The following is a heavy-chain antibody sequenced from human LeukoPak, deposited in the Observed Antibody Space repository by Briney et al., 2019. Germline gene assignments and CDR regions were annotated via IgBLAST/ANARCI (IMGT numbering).Heavy chain of an antibody. CDR2: IIPIFGTA. Sequence: GASVKVSCKASGGTFSSYAISWVRQAPGQGLEWMGGIIPIFGTANYAQKFQGRVTITADESTSTAYMELSSLRSEDTAVYYCARDRDSGYDRNYFDYWGQGTLVTVSS. J-gene: IGHJ4*02. V-gene: IGHV1-69*13. CDR3: ARDRDSGYDRNYFDY. D-gene: IGHD5-12*01. CDR1: GGTFSSYA.